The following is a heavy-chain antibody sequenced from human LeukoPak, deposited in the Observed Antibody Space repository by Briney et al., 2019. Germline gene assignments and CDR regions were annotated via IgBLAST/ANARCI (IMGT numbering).Heavy chain of an antibody. D-gene: IGHD3-22*01. J-gene: IGHJ4*02. CDR3: TTNYYDSSGYYVAELK. Sequence: GGSLRLSCAASGFTFSSYEMIWVRHAPGKGREWVGRITSKTDGGTTDYAAPVKGRFTISRDDSKNTLYLQMNSLKTEDTAVYYCTTNYYDSSGYYVAELKWGQGTLVTVSS. V-gene: IGHV3-15*01. CDR1: GFTFSSYE. CDR2: ITSKTDGGTT.